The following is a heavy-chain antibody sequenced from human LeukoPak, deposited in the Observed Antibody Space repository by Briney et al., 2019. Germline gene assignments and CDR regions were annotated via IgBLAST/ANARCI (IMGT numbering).Heavy chain of an antibody. CDR3: AGDSVLRSWLDY. Sequence: PGGSLRLSCAASGFTFSSYAMHWVRQAPGKGLEWVTIISYDGSNKFYADSVKGRFTISRDNSKNTLFLQMNSLRPEDTAVYYCAGDSVLRSWLDYWGQGTLVTVSS. CDR1: GFTFSSYA. V-gene: IGHV3-30-3*01. CDR2: ISYDGSNK. J-gene: IGHJ4*02. D-gene: IGHD6-13*01.